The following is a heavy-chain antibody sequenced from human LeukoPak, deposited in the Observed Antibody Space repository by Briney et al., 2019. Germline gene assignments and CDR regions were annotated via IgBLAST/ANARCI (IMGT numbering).Heavy chain of an antibody. CDR3: ARSNEGDVVTARY. CDR2: IYHSGST. J-gene: IGHJ4*02. CDR1: GGSISSGGYS. D-gene: IGHD2-21*02. V-gene: IGHV4-30-2*01. Sequence: PSETLSLTCAVSGGSISSGGYSWSWIRQPPGKGLEWIGYIYHSGSTYYNPSLKSRVTISVDRSKNQFSLKLSSVTAADTAVYYCARSNEGDVVTARYWGQGTLVTVSS.